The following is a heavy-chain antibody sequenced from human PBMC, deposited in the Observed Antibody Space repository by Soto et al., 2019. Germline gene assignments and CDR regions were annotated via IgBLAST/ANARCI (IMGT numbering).Heavy chain of an antibody. Sequence: QVQLVQSGAEVKKPGASVKVSCKASGYTFTSYAMHWVRQAPGQRLEWMGWINAGNGNTKYSQKFQGRVTITRDTTASTDNTELSSLSSEDTAVYYCASVPNPYYLAYWGEGTLVAVSS. J-gene: IGHJ4*02. CDR3: ASVPNPYYLAY. CDR2: INAGNGNT. CDR1: GYTFTSYA. V-gene: IGHV1-3*01.